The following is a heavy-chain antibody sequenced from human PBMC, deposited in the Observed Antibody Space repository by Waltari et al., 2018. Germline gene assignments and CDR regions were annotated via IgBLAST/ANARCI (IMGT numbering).Heavy chain of an antibody. J-gene: IGHJ6*02. CDR2: INHSGST. Sequence: QVQLQQWGAGLLKPSETLSLTCAVYGGSFSGYYWSWIRQPPGKGLEWIGEINHSGSTNSNPSLKSRVTISVDTSKNQFSLKLSSVTAADTAVYYCAREKYYDYVWGSYRPSMDVWGQGTTVTVSS. CDR1: GGSFSGYY. D-gene: IGHD3-16*02. V-gene: IGHV4-34*01. CDR3: AREKYYDYVWGSYRPSMDV.